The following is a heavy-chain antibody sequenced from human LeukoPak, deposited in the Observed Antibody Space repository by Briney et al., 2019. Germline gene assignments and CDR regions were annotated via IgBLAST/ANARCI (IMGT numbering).Heavy chain of an antibody. CDR2: ISDRGDRA. J-gene: IGHJ4*02. D-gene: IGHD4-11*01. V-gene: IGHV3-23*01. CDR3: ATLPITVTKG. CDR1: GFTFSSYA. Sequence: GGSLTLACAASGFTFSSYAMSWVRQAPEKVLEGVSGISDRGDRAYHADSVKGRFTISRDNAKNTLYLQMHSLSAEDTAVYYCATLPITVTKGWGQGTLVTVSS.